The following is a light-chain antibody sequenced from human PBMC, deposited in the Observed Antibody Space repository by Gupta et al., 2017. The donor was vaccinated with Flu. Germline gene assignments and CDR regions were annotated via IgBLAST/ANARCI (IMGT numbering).Light chain of an antibody. J-gene: IGLJ3*02. V-gene: IGLV1-44*01. Sequence: VTSLCSGSNSNIRRKVVSWYRLVPETAPKLLIYDNNKRPSGVPGRFSGSKSGTSAAVAISGLQAKEEADYYCGAWDDSRNGLWVFGGGTKVTVL. CDR1: NSNIRRKV. CDR2: DNN. CDR3: GAWDDSRNGLWV.